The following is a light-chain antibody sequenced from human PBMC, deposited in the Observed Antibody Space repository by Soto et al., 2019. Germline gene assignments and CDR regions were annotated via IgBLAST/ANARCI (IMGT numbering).Light chain of an antibody. Sequence: DIQMTQSPSSVSASVGDRVTITCRASQGIGNYLAWYQQKPGKAPKLLIYAASSLQSGVPSRFSGSGSGSGTHFTLTISSLQPEDFATYYCQQANSFPLTFGGGTKVEIK. CDR3: QQANSFPLT. V-gene: IGKV1-12*01. CDR2: AAS. CDR1: QGIGNY. J-gene: IGKJ4*01.